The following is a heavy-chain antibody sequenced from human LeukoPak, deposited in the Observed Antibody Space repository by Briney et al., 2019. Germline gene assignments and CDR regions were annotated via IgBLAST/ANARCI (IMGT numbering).Heavy chain of an antibody. CDR2: ISAYNGNT. V-gene: IGHV1-18*01. CDR3: ARRVYGYSSSWYWFDP. Sequence: GASVKVSCKASGYTFTSYGISWVRQAPGQGLEWMGWISAYNGNTNYAQKLQGRVTMTTDTSTSTAYMELSSLRSEDTAVYYCARRVYGYSSSWYWFDPWGQGTLVTVSS. D-gene: IGHD6-13*01. CDR1: GYTFTSYG. J-gene: IGHJ5*02.